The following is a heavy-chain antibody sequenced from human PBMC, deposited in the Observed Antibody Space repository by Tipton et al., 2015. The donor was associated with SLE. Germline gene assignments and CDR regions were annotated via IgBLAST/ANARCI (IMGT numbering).Heavy chain of an antibody. V-gene: IGHV4-59*12. CDR2: IYYSGST. Sequence: LRLSCTVSGGSISSYYWSWFRQPPGKGLEWIGYIYYSGSTNYNPSLKSRVTISVDTSKNQFSLKLSSVTAADTAVYFCARGGAVAVYWYFDLWGRGTLVTVSS. CDR1: GGSISSYY. CDR3: ARGGAVAVYWYFDL. D-gene: IGHD6-19*01. J-gene: IGHJ2*01.